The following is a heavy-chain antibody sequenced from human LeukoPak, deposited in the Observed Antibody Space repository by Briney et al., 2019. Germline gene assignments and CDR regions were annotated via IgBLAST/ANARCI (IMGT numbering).Heavy chain of an antibody. CDR2: ISGSGGST. Sequence: GGSLRLSCAASGFTFSTYVMSWVRQAPGKGLEWVSAISGSGGSTYYADSVKGRFTISRDNSKNTLYLQMNSLRAEDTAVYYCAKRSPGRSGFDYWGQGTLVTVSS. CDR1: GFTFSTYV. J-gene: IGHJ4*02. V-gene: IGHV3-23*01. CDR3: AKRSPGRSGFDY. D-gene: IGHD1-26*01.